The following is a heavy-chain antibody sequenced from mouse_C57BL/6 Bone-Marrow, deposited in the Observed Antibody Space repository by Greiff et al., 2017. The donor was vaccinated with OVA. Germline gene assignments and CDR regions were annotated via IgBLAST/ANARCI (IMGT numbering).Heavy chain of an antibody. J-gene: IGHJ1*03. V-gene: IGHV2-2*01. D-gene: IGHD2-4*01. CDR2: IWSGGST. Sequence: VKLVESGPGLVQPSQSLSITCTVSGFSLTSYGVHWVRQSPGKGLEWLGVIWSGGSTDYNAAFISRLSISKDNSKSQVFFKMNSLQADDTAIYYCARRRIYYDYEGWYFDVWGTGTTVTVSS. CDR1: GFSLTSYG. CDR3: ARRRIYYDYEGWYFDV.